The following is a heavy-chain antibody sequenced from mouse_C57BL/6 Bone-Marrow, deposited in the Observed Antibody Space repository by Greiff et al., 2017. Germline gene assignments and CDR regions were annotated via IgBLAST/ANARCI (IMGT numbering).Heavy chain of an antibody. Sequence: VQLQQSGTVLARPGASVKMSCKTSGYTFTSYWMHWVKQRPGQGLEWIGAIYPGNSDTSYNQKFKGKAKLTAVTSASTAYMELSSLTNEDSAVYYCTRHPGYGSHYYAMDYWGQGTSVTVSS. CDR3: TRHPGYGSHYYAMDY. J-gene: IGHJ4*01. CDR2: IYPGNSDT. V-gene: IGHV1-5*01. D-gene: IGHD1-1*01. CDR1: GYTFTSYW.